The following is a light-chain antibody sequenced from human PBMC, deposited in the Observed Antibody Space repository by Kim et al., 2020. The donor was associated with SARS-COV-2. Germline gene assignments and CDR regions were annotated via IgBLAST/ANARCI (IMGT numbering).Light chain of an antibody. J-gene: IGLJ2*01. CDR2: RDS. CDR1: NIGSKN. CDR3: QVWDSSTVV. V-gene: IGLV3-9*01. Sequence: SYELTQPLSVSVALGQTARITCGGNNIGSKNVHWYQRKPGQAPVLVIYRDSNRPSGIPERFSGSNSGNTATLTISRAQAGDEADYYCQVWDSSTVVFGGGTQLTVL.